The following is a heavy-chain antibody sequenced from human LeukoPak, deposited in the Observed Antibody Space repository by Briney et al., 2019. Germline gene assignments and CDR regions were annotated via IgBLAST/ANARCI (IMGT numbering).Heavy chain of an antibody. D-gene: IGHD6-13*01. Sequence: GGSLRLSCAASGFTFSSYWMHWVRQAPGKGLVWVSRINSDGSSTSYADSVKGRFTISRDNAKNTLYLQMNSLRAEDTAVYYCAKRVAYTSSWPYFDYWGQGTLVTVSS. CDR1: GFTFSSYW. CDR2: INSDGSST. V-gene: IGHV3-74*01. J-gene: IGHJ4*02. CDR3: AKRVAYTSSWPYFDY.